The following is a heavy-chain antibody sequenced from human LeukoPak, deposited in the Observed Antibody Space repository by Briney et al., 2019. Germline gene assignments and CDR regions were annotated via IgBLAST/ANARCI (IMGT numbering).Heavy chain of an antibody. V-gene: IGHV2-5*01. J-gene: IGHJ4*02. D-gene: IGHD6-19*01. CDR1: GFSLTTSGVS. CDR2: IYWNDDK. Sequence: SGPTLVIPTQTLTLTCTFSGFSLTTSGVSVGWIRQPPGQALEWLALIYWNDDKRYSPSLKTRLTITKDTSKNQVFLTMTSMDPLDSGTYFCARRASGWSYFFDSWGQGTLVSVSS. CDR3: ARRASGWSYFFDS.